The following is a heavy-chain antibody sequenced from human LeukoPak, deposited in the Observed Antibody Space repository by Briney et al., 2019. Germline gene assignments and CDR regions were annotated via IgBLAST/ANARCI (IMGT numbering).Heavy chain of an antibody. V-gene: IGHV4-39*06. CDR1: VNSLSSSSYY. CDR3: AGRRDGFNY. CDR2: NYYSGSL. J-gene: IGHJ4*02. Sequence: PSDTQSLPRTLSVNSLSSSSYYWGWIRQPPAKGLEWIESNYYSGSLYSNLSLKSRVTISVDTSKTQFALKLSSVTDAYTAVDYCAGRRDGFNYWGQGTLVTVSS. D-gene: IGHD5-24*01.